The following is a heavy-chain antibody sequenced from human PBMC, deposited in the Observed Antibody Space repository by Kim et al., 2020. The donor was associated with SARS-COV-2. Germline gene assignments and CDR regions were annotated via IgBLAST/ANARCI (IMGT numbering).Heavy chain of an antibody. CDR2: ISSSSSYI. V-gene: IGHV3-21*01. D-gene: IGHD6-19*01. CDR3: ARVGQWLVGGPAADYYYGMDV. J-gene: IGHJ6*02. Sequence: GGSLRLSCAASGFTFSSYSMNWVRQAPGKGLEWVSSISSSSSYIYYADSVKGRFTISRDNAKNSLYLQMNSLRAEDTAVYYCARVGQWLVGGPAADYYYGMDVWGHGTTVTVSS. CDR1: GFTFSSYS.